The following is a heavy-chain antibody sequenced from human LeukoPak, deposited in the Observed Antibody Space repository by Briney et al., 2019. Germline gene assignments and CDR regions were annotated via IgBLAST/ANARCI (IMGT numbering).Heavy chain of an antibody. CDR2: INPGGTET. D-gene: IGHD6-19*01. V-gene: IGHV3-7*01. J-gene: IGHJ4*02. CDR1: GFTISNYW. CDR3: GRFGYVAGVDL. Sequence: PGGSLRLSCAASGFTISNYWMTWVRQAPGKGLEWVANINPGGTETYYVEPVKGRFTISRDNAKNLVYLQMNSLRAEDSAVYHCGRFGYVAGVDLWGQGTLITVSS.